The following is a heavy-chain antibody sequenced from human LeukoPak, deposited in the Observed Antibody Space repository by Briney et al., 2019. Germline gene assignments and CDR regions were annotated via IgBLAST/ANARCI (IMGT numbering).Heavy chain of an antibody. CDR1: GGSISSYY. D-gene: IGHD6-13*01. Sequence: SETLSLTCTVSGGSISSYYWSWIRQPPGKGLEWIGYIYYSGSTSYNPSLKSRVTISVDTSENQFSLKLSSVTAADTAVYYCARQSSTWYYFDYWGQGTLVTVSS. J-gene: IGHJ4*02. CDR2: IYYSGST. CDR3: ARQSSTWYYFDY. V-gene: IGHV4-59*01.